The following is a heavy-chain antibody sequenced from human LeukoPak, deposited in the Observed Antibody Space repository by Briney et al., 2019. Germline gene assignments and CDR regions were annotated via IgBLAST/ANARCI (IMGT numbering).Heavy chain of an antibody. J-gene: IGHJ4*02. CDR2: ISSSSSTI. V-gene: IGHV3-48*01. Sequence: PGGSLRLSCAASGFTFSSYSMNWVRQAPGKGLEWVSYISSSSSTIYYADSVKGRFTISRDNAKNSLYLQMNSLRAEDTAVYYCAKTFGWYYFDYWGQGTLVTVSS. D-gene: IGHD3-16*01. CDR1: GFTFSSYS. CDR3: AKTFGWYYFDY.